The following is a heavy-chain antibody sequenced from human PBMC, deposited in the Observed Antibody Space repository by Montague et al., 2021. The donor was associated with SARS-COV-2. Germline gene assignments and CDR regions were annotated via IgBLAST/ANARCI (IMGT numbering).Heavy chain of an antibody. J-gene: IGHJ6*02. D-gene: IGHD2-8*01. CDR1: GGSISNYY. Sequence: SETLSLTCTVSGGSISNYYWSWIRQPPGRGLEWIGYIYYSGSTDYSPSLKSRVTISLDTSKNQFSLKVTSVTAADTAVYYCARGGVYYNYGLDVWGQGTTVTVSS. V-gene: IGHV4-59*01. CDR3: ARGGVYYNYGLDV. CDR2: IYYSGST.